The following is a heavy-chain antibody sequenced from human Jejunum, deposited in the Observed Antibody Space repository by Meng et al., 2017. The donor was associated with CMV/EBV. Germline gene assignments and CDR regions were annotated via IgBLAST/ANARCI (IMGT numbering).Heavy chain of an antibody. CDR3: ARYYSGGYFDN. V-gene: IGHV4-61*01. CDR2: IYYSGKI. D-gene: IGHD5-12*01. Sequence: TVAGDSFSSGTSYWSCIRQTPEKGLEWIAYIYYSGKINYNPSLKSRVTVSLDTSKNQFSLRLTSVTAADTAVYFCARYYSGGYFDNWGQGTLVTVSS. CDR1: GDSFSSGTSY. J-gene: IGHJ4*02.